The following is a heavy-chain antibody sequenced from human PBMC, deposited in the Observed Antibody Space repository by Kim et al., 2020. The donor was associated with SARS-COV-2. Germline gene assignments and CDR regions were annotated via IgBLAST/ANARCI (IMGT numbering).Heavy chain of an antibody. CDR3: ATLKYF. CDR2: IRGDASEK. J-gene: IGHJ4*02. CDR1: GFTFSNYW. Sequence: GGSLRLSCVASGFTFSNYWMDWVRHTPGKGLEWVANIRGDASEKNYVDSVKGRFTISRDNVKNSVYLQMNSLRAEDTAVYYCATLKYFWGQGILVTVSS. V-gene: IGHV3-7*01.